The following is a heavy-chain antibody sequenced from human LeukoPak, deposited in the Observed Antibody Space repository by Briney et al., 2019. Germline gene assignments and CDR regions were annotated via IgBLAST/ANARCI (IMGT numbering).Heavy chain of an antibody. CDR2: IYTSGST. CDR1: GGSISSYY. V-gene: IGHV4-4*07. Sequence: SETLSLTCTVSGGSISSYYWSWIRQPAGKGLEWIGRIYTSGSTNYNPSLKSRLTMSVDTSKSQFYLNLSSLTAADSAVYFCARRAYYAVDVWGQGISVIVSS. CDR3: ARRAYYAVDV. J-gene: IGHJ6*02.